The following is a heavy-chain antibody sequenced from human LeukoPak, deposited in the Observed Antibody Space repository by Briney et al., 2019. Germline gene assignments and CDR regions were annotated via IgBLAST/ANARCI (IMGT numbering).Heavy chain of an antibody. V-gene: IGHV3-48*03. CDR2: ISSSGSTI. CDR3: EGDFDY. CDR1: GFIFRTYA. J-gene: IGHJ4*02. Sequence: GGSLGPSCAASGFIFRTYAMNWVRQAPGKGLEWVSYISSSGSTIYYADSVKGRFTISRDNAKNSLYLQMNSLRAEDTAVYYCEGDFDYWGQGTLVTVSS.